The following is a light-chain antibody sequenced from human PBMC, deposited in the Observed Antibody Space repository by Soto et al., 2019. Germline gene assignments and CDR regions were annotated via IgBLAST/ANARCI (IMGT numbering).Light chain of an antibody. Sequence: IQMTQSKSSLSASVEDRVIITCRASQSISNHLNWYQQKPGKAPKLLIFAASSLQSGVPSRFSGSRSGPDFTLTISSLQPEDFATYYCQQSYISPPTFGQGTKVDTK. J-gene: IGKJ1*01. CDR1: QSISNH. CDR2: AAS. CDR3: QQSYISPPT. V-gene: IGKV1-39*01.